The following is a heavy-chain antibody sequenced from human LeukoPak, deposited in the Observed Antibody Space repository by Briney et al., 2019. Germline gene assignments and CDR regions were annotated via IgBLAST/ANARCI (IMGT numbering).Heavy chain of an antibody. J-gene: IGHJ4*02. D-gene: IGHD4-23*01. CDR1: GFTFNNAW. Sequence: GGSLRLSCAASGFTFNNAWMNWVRQAPGKGLVWVSRIASDGSSTTYADSVKGRFSISRDNAKNTLYLQMNSLRVEDTAVYYCARGRPHGNDYWGQGTLVTVSS. V-gene: IGHV3-74*01. CDR2: IASDGSST. CDR3: ARGRPHGNDY.